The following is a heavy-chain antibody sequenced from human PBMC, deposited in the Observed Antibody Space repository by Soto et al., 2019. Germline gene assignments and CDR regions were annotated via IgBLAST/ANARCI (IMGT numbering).Heavy chain of an antibody. Sequence: VGSLRLSCAASGFTFSSYWMHWVRQASGKGLVWVSRISFDGSTTTYADSVKGRFTISRDNAKNTLYLQMNSLRAEDTAVYYCARGGAHTAMANEYWGQGALVTVSS. V-gene: IGHV3-74*01. CDR3: ARGGAHTAMANEY. CDR1: GFTFSSYW. CDR2: ISFDGSTT. D-gene: IGHD5-18*01. J-gene: IGHJ4*02.